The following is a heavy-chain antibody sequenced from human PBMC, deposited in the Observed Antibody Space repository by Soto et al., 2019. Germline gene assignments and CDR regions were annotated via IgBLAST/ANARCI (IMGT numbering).Heavy chain of an antibody. CDR3: ARGHIPVYGPVPDYFDS. CDR2: VTHSGST. D-gene: IGHD1-1*01. V-gene: IGHV4-34*02. Sequence: QVHLQQWGAGLLKPSETLSLTCGVYGGSLRGSYWSWIRQPPRKALGWLGKVTHSGSTTFNPSLKSRVSVSVDTSDNQYSLKLTSVTAADTAVYYCARGHIPVYGPVPDYFDSWGQGTLVTVSS. J-gene: IGHJ4*02. CDR1: GGSLRGSY.